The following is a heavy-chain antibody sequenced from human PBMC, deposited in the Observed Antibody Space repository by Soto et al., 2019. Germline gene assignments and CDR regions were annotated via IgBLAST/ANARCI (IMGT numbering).Heavy chain of an antibody. D-gene: IGHD3-16*02. CDR3: AREQYRYRSFYGMDV. J-gene: IGHJ6*02. Sequence: QVQLVGSGGGVVQPGRSLRLSCAASGFTFSSYAMHWVRQAPGKGLEWVAVISYDGSNKYYADSVKGRFTISRDNSKNTLYLQMNSLRAEDTAVYYCAREQYRYRSFYGMDVWGQGTTVTVSS. V-gene: IGHV3-30-3*01. CDR1: GFTFSSYA. CDR2: ISYDGSNK.